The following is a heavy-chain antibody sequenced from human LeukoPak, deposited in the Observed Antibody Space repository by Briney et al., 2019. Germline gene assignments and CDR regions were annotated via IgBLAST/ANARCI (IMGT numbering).Heavy chain of an antibody. D-gene: IGHD3-3*01. Sequence: KTSETLSLTCTVSGGSISSRNYHWGWIRQPPGKGLECIGTMYYSGSTYYNPSLKSRVTISVDTSKNQFSLKLSSVTAADTAVYYCARPSYYDFWTTSQYYFDYWGQGTLVTVSS. CDR3: ARPSYYDFWTTSQYYFDY. J-gene: IGHJ4*02. V-gene: IGHV4-39*01. CDR1: GGSISSRNYH. CDR2: MYYSGST.